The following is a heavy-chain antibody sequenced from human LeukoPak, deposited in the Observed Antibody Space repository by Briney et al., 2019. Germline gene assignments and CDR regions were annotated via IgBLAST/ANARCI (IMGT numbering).Heavy chain of an antibody. CDR2: IIPILGIA. V-gene: IGHV1-69*04. D-gene: IGHD6-13*01. J-gene: IGHJ4*02. CDR3: ARDTPHSSSWYRY. Sequence: ASVKVSCKASGGTFSSYAISWVRQDPGQGLGWMGRIIPILGIANYAQKFQGRVTITADKSTSTAYMELSSLRSEDTAVYYCARDTPHSSSWYRYWGQGTLVTVSS. CDR1: GGTFSSYA.